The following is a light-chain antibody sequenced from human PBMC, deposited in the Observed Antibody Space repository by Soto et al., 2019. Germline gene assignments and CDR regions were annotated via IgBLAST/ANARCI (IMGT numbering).Light chain of an antibody. Sequence: QSALTQPASVSGSPGQSITISCTGTSSDVGPYKYVSWYQQHPGKAPKLIIYDVNTRPSGVSTRFSASKSGTTASLTISGLQAEDEADYYCCSFTTSGTLLVFGGGTKVTVL. CDR1: SSDVGPYKY. J-gene: IGLJ2*01. V-gene: IGLV2-14*01. CDR3: CSFTTSGTLLV. CDR2: DVN.